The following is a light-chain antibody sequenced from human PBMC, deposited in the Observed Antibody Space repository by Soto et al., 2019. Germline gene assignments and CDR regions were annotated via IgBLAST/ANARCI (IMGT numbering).Light chain of an antibody. J-gene: IGLJ1*01. V-gene: IGLV2-11*01. CDR3: YSYARSHTFHV. Sequence: QSALTQPRSVSGSPGQSVTIFCTGTSSDIGGYDYVSWYQQFPGKAPTLIIYDVSKRPSGVPDRFSGSKSANTASLTISGLQAEDAADYHCYSYARSHTFHVFGGGTKLTVL. CDR2: DVS. CDR1: SSDIGGYDY.